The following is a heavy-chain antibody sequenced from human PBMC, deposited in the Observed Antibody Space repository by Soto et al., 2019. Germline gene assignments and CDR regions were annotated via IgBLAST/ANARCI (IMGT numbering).Heavy chain of an antibody. CDR3: ARRGLGGNWNDACDCYYYGIAV. J-gene: IGHJ6*02. CDR2: ISAYNGNT. Sequence: QVQLVQSGAEVKKPGASVKVSCKASGYTFTSYGISWVRQAPGQGLEWMGWISAYNGNTNYAQKLQGRVTMTTDTSTSTAYLELRRPRSDDAAVYYCARRGLGGNWNDACDCYYYGIAVWGQGTTVTVSS. CDR1: GYTFTSYG. D-gene: IGHD1-1*01. V-gene: IGHV1-18*01.